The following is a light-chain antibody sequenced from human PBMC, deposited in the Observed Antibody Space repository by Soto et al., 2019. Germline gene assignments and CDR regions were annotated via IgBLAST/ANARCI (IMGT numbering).Light chain of an antibody. CDR3: QHRSDWPVT. CDR2: DAS. Sequence: EIVLTQSPATLSLSPGERATLSCRASQSVRTSLAWYQQKPDQAPRLLIYDASNRATGIPARFSGSGSGTDFTLTIIRLEPEDFAVYYCQHRSDWPVTFGPGTKVDNK. CDR1: QSVRTS. J-gene: IGKJ3*01. V-gene: IGKV3-11*01.